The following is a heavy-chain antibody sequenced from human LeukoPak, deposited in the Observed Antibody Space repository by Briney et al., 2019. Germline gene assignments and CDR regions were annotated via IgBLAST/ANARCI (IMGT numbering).Heavy chain of an antibody. D-gene: IGHD2-2*01. CDR2: IYYSGST. Sequence: SETLSLTCTVSGGSISSSNYYWGWIRQPPGKGLEWIGSIYYSGSTYYNPSLKSRVTISVDTSKNQFSLKLSSVTAADTAVYYCARGKTVVVPASSWGQGTLVTVSS. CDR3: ARGKTVVVPASS. J-gene: IGHJ4*02. V-gene: IGHV4-39*01. CDR1: GGSISSSNYY.